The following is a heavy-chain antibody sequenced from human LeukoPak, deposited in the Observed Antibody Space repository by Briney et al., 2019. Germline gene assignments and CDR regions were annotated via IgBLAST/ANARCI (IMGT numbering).Heavy chain of an antibody. CDR2: ISGSGGST. CDR3: AARSGYLPYYLDY. V-gene: IGHV3-23*01. Sequence: GGSLRLSCAASGFTFSSYGMSWVRQAPGKGLEWVSAISGSGGSTYYADSVKGRFTISRDNSKNTLYLQMHSLRAEDTAVYYCAARSGYLPYYLDYWGQGTLVTVSS. D-gene: IGHD3-22*01. CDR1: GFTFSSYG. J-gene: IGHJ4*02.